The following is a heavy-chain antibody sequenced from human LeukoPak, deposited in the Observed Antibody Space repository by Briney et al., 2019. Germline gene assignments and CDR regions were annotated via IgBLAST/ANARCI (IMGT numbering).Heavy chain of an antibody. J-gene: IGHJ4*02. D-gene: IGHD6-19*01. CDR3: AKIGAVIAVAGRAPWYFEC. V-gene: IGHV3-23*01. Sequence: GGSLRLSCAASGFTFSTYAMTWVRQAPGNGLEWVSCISASGGSTYYADSVKGRFTISRDNSKNTLYLQMNSLTAEDTAVYYCAKIGAVIAVAGRAPWYFECWGEGTLVTVSS. CDR2: ISASGGST. CDR1: GFTFSTYA.